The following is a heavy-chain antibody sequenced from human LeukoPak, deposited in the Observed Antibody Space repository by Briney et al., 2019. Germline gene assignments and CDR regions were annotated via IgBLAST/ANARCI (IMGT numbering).Heavy chain of an antibody. CDR2: FDPEDGET. V-gene: IGHV1-24*01. Sequence: GASVKVSCKVSGYTLTELSMHWVRQAPGKGLEWMGGFDPEDGETIYAQKFQGRVTMTEDTSTDTAYMELSSLRSEDTAVYYCATERTYYYDSSGYPLVPFDPWGQGTLVTVSS. D-gene: IGHD3-22*01. CDR1: GYTLTELS. CDR3: ATERTYYYDSSGYPLVPFDP. J-gene: IGHJ5*02.